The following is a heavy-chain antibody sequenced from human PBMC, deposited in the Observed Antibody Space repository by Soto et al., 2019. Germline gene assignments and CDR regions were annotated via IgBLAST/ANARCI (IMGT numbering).Heavy chain of an antibody. CDR3: GRGRSGELVIFY. J-gene: IGHJ4*02. CDR1: GYTFTGYY. D-gene: IGHD1-26*01. V-gene: IGHV1-2*02. CDR2: ISPQTGGT. Sequence: GASVKVSCKGSGYTFTGYYIHWVRQTPGQGPEWMGEISPQTGGTKYAQKYQGRVTMTRDTSTTTVYMELSNLSPDDTAVYYCGRGRSGELVIFYWGQGTLVTVSS.